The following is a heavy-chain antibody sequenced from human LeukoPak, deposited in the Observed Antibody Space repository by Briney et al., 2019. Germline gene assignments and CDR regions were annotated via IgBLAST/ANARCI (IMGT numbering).Heavy chain of an antibody. Sequence: PGGSLRLSCAASGFTFSSYSMIWVRQAPGKGLEWVSSISSSSSYIYYADSVKGRFTISRDNAKNSLYPQMNSLRAEDTAVYYCARDQGLLRYFDLWGRGTLVTVSS. J-gene: IGHJ2*01. D-gene: IGHD2-15*01. CDR2: ISSSSSYI. V-gene: IGHV3-21*01. CDR3: ARDQGLLRYFDL. CDR1: GFTFSSYS.